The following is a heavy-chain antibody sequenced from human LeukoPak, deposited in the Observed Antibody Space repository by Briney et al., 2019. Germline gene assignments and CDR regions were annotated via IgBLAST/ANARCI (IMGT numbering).Heavy chain of an antibody. Sequence: GGSLRLSCAASGFTFSSYSMNWVRQAPVKGLEWVSSISSSSSYIYYADSVKGRFTISRDNAKNSLYLQMNSLRAEDTAVYYCARGYCSSTSCRILGYYYAMDVWGQGTTVTVSS. CDR3: ARGYCSSTSCRILGYYYAMDV. J-gene: IGHJ6*02. V-gene: IGHV3-21*01. CDR1: GFTFSSYS. CDR2: ISSSSSYI. D-gene: IGHD2-2*01.